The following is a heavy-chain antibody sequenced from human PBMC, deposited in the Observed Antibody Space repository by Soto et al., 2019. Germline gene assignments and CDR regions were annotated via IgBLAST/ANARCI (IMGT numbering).Heavy chain of an antibody. J-gene: IGHJ6*02. CDR1: GGSFDDFY. D-gene: IGHD3-10*01. CDR2: ISNDGGT. CDR3: VRGQLVWYGDWIPYHRDMDV. V-gene: IGHV4-34*02. Sequence: QVQLQQWGAGLLRPSETLSLTCAFYGGSFDDFYWSWVRQSPGKGLEWVGGISNDGGTNYSPSLASRVSRSVATSKNQSSMNLRTEPAADTGLYYGVRGQLVWYGDWIPYHRDMDVWGQGTTVTVSS.